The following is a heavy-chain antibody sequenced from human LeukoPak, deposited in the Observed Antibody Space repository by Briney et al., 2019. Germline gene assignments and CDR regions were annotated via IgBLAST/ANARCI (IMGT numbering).Heavy chain of an antibody. J-gene: IGHJ6*03. CDR2: ISSSSSYI. D-gene: IGHD6-13*01. CDR3: ARDGSIAAAGDPYYYYYMDV. V-gene: IGHV3-21*01. Sequence: GGSLRLSCAASGFTFSSYSMNWVRQAPGKGLEWVSSISSSSSYIYYADSVKGRFTISRDNAKNSLYLQMNSLRAEDTAVYYCARDGSIAAAGDPYYYYYMDVWGKGTTVTVSS. CDR1: GFTFSSYS.